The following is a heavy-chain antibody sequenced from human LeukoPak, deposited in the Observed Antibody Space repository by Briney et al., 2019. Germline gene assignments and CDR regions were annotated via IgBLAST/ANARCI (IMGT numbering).Heavy chain of an antibody. Sequence: GESLKISCKGSGYSFTTYWIGWVRQMPGKGLEWMGVIYPGDSDTRYSPSFQGQVTISVDKSVSTAYLQWSSLKASDTAMYYCAAIPHRYFYYWGQGTLVTVSS. V-gene: IGHV5-51*01. CDR1: GYSFTTYW. CDR3: AAIPHRYFYY. CDR2: IYPGDSDT. D-gene: IGHD1-14*01. J-gene: IGHJ4*02.